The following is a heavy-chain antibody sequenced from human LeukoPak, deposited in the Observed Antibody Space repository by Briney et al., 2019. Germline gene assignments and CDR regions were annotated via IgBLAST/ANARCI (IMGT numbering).Heavy chain of an antibody. CDR2: INHSGST. CDR1: GGSFSGYY. Sequence: SETLSLTCAVYGGSFSGYYWSWIRQPPGKGLEWIGEINHSGSTNYNPSLKSRVTISVDTSKNQFSLKLSSVTAADTAVYYCARFPSIAAAGLDYWGQGTLVTVSS. J-gene: IGHJ4*02. D-gene: IGHD6-13*01. CDR3: ARFPSIAAAGLDY. V-gene: IGHV4-34*01.